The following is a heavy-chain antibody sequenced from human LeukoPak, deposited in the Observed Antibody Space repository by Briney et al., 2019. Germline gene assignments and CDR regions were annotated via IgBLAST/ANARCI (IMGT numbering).Heavy chain of an antibody. Sequence: GGSLRLSCAASGFTVSSNYMSWVRQAPGKGLEWVSVIYSGGSTYYADSVKGRFTISRDNSKNTLYLQMNSLRAEDTAVYYCAKALGYCSGGSCYQLSYFDYWGQGTLVTVSS. CDR3: AKALGYCSGGSCYQLSYFDY. V-gene: IGHV3-53*01. CDR2: IYSGGST. J-gene: IGHJ4*02. D-gene: IGHD2-15*01. CDR1: GFTVSSNY.